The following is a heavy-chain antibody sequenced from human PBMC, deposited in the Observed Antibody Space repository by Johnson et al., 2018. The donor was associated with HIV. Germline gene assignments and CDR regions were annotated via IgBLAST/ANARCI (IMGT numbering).Heavy chain of an antibody. D-gene: IGHD3-22*01. Sequence: VQLVESGGGLVQPGGSLRLSCAASGFSFDDYGMSWVRQAAGKGLEWVSGMNWNGGTTSYEDSVKGRFTTSRDNANNSLYLQMNGLRAEDTAMYYCARRDDIRNGAFDIWGQGTMVTVSS. V-gene: IGHV3-20*04. CDR3: ARRDDIRNGAFDI. J-gene: IGHJ3*02. CDR1: GFSFDDYG. CDR2: MNWNGGTT.